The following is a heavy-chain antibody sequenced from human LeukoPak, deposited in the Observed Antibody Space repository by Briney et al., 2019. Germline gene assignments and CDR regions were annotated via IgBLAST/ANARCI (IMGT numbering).Heavy chain of an antibody. Sequence: GGSLRLSCAASGLTVTNNYWHWVRQPPGKGPEWISILYSDGDTKYADSVNGRFTFSRDSSRNTLYLQMNGLIAEDTAVYYFPYGDYTLPSWAQGTLVSVSS. V-gene: IGHV3-66*01. D-gene: IGHD4-17*01. CDR2: LYSDGDT. J-gene: IGHJ5*02. CDR1: GLTVTNNY. CDR3: PYGDYTLPS.